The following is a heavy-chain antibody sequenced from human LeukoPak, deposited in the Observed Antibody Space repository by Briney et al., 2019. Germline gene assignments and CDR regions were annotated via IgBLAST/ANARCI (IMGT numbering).Heavy chain of an antibody. V-gene: IGHV1-69*04. J-gene: IGHJ4*02. CDR1: GGTFSGYA. D-gene: IGHD2-2*01. CDR2: IIPIFGIA. CDR3: ARANALYCSSTSCLFDY. Sequence: ASVKVSCKASGGTFSGYAISWVRQAPGQGLEWMGRIIPIFGIANYAQKFQGRVTITADKSTSTAYMELSSLRSEDTAVYYCARANALYCSSTSCLFDYWGQGTLVTVSS.